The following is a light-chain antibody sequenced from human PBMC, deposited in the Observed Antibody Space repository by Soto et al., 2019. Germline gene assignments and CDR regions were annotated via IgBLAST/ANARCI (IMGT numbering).Light chain of an antibody. CDR2: GNS. Sequence: QSVLTQPPSVSGAPGQRVTIFCTGSSSNIGAGYVHWYQQLPGTAPKLLIYGNSNRPSGVPDRFSGSKSGTSASLAITGLQAEDEADYHCQSYDSSLSGSVFGGGTKLTVL. V-gene: IGLV1-40*01. J-gene: IGLJ3*02. CDR1: SSNIGAGY. CDR3: QSYDSSLSGSV.